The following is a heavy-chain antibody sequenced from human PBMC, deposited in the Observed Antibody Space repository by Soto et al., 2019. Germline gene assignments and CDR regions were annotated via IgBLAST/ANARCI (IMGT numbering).Heavy chain of an antibody. V-gene: IGHV4-30-4*01. CDR1: GCSISSGDYY. CDR3: ARGRGGDTIFGVVNENWFDP. D-gene: IGHD3-3*01. Sequence: LSLTCTVSGCSISSGDYYWSWIRQPPGKGLEWIGYIYYSGSTYYNPSLKSRVTISVDTSKNQFSLKLSSVTAADTAVYYCARGRGGDTIFGVVNENWFDPWGQGTLVTVSS. CDR2: IYYSGST. J-gene: IGHJ5*02.